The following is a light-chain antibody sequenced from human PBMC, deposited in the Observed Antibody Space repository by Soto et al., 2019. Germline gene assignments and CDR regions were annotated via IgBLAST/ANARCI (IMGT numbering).Light chain of an antibody. CDR3: QQTYSLPPDIT. CDR1: HNIDTY. J-gene: IGKJ5*01. CDR2: AAS. Sequence: QMTQSPSSLSASVGDRVTITCRASHNIDTYLNWYQQKPGKAPILLIYAASSLQSVVPSRVSGSGSVTDLTLTISSLQPEDFATYYCQQTYSLPPDITFGQWTRLDMK. V-gene: IGKV1-39*01.